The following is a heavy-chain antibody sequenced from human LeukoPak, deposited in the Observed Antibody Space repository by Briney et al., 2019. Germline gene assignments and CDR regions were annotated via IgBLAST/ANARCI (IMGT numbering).Heavy chain of an antibody. D-gene: IGHD3-3*01. V-gene: IGHV4-59*01. J-gene: IGHJ4*02. CDR3: ASRSSIWSGYQDTLYYFDS. CDR1: GXSISSYY. CDR2: IYYSGST. Sequence: SETLSLTCTVSGXSISSYYWSWIRQPPGKRLEWIGHIYYSGSTNYNPSLKSRVTISVDTSKNQFSLKLSSVTAADTAVYYCASRSSIWSGYQDTLYYFDSWGQGTLVTASS.